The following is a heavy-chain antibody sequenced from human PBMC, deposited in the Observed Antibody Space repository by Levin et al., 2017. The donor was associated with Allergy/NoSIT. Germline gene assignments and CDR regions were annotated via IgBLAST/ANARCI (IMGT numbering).Heavy chain of an antibody. J-gene: IGHJ4*02. CDR3: ASETTMVQGVIYGTFDY. D-gene: IGHD3-10*01. Sequence: SVKVSCKASGGTFSSYAISWVRQAPGQGLEWMGGIIPIFGTANYAQKFQGRVTITADESTSTAYMELSSLRSEDTAVYYCASETTMVQGVIYGTFDYWGQGTLVTVSS. CDR1: GGTFSSYA. CDR2: IIPIFGTA. V-gene: IGHV1-69*13.